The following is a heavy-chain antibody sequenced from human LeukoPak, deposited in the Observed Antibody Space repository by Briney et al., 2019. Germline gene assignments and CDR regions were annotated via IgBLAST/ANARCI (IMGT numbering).Heavy chain of an antibody. CDR1: GYTFTSYG. J-gene: IGHJ6*02. V-gene: IGHV1-18*01. CDR3: ARGVAVAGTDPYYYYYGMDV. D-gene: IGHD6-19*01. Sequence: GASVKVSCKASGYTFTSYGISWVRQAPGQGLEWMGWISAYNGNTNYAQKLQGRVTMTTDTSTSTVYMELRSLRSDDTAVYYCARGVAVAGTDPYYYYYGMDVWGQGTTVTVSS. CDR2: ISAYNGNT.